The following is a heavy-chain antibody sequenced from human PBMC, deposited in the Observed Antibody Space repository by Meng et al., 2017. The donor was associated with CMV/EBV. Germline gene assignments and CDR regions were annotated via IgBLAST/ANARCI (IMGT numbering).Heavy chain of an antibody. CDR2: IYWDDDK. J-gene: IGHJ4*02. D-gene: IGHD6-13*01. CDR1: GFSLSTSGVG. CDR3: ARIAAAGRFDY. Sequence: QITLKESCPTLRKPTQTLTLTCTVSGFSLSTSGVGVGWIRQPPGKALELLALIYWDDDKRYSPSLKSRLTITKDTSKNQVVLTMTNMDPVDTATYYCARIAAAGRFDYWGQGTLVTVSS. V-gene: IGHV2-5*02.